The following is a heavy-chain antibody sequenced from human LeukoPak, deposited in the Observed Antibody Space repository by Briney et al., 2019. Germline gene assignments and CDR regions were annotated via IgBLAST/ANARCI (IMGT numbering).Heavy chain of an antibody. CDR1: GFTLSSYA. CDR3: AKRRYYDSSGRPKYYFDY. D-gene: IGHD3-22*01. CDR2: ISVSGVST. Sequence: PGGSLRLSCAASGFTLSSYAMSWVRQAPGKGREWVSAISVSGVSTYYADSVKGRFTISRDNSKNTLYLQMNSLRAEDTAVYYCAKRRYYDSSGRPKYYFDYWGQGTLVTLPS. J-gene: IGHJ4*02. V-gene: IGHV3-23*01.